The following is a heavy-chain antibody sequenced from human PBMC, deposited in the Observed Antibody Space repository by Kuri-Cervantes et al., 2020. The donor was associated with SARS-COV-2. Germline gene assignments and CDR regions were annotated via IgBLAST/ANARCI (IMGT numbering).Heavy chain of an antibody. Sequence: LSLTCAVSVFTFSSYSMHWVRQAPGKGLEWVSYINSSSSNIYYADSVKGRFTISRDNAKNSLYLQMHSLSAEDTAVYYCARDPYCSSWYRYYCGMDVWGQGTTVTVSS. D-gene: IGHD6-13*01. CDR3: ARDPYCSSWYRYYCGMDV. CDR2: INSSSSNI. CDR1: VFTFSSYS. J-gene: IGHJ6*02. V-gene: IGHV3-21*05.